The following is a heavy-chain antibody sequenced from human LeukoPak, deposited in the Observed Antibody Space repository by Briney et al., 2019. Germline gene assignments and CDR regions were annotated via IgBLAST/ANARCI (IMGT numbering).Heavy chain of an antibody. J-gene: IGHJ4*02. V-gene: IGHV4-59*01. D-gene: IGHD6-13*01. CDR3: ARGGYSSTWYYFDY. CDR2: IYYSGST. Sequence: SETLSLTCTVSGGSLRSFYWSWIRQPPGKGLEWIGYIYYSGSTNYNPSLKSRVTISVDTSKNQFSLNLSSVTAADTAVYYCARGGYSSTWYYFDYWGQGTLVTVSS. CDR1: GGSLRSFY.